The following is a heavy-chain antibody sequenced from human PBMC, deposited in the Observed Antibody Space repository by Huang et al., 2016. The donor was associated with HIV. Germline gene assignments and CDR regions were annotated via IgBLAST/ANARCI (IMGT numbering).Heavy chain of an antibody. CDR2: IYYSGDT. V-gene: IGHV4-39*01. Sequence: QLQLQESGPGLVRPSETLSLICTVSGGSITDSNYYWGWIRQPPGKGLEWIGSIYYSGDTDYNPSLKSRVTLSVDTSKTHFSLDIRSVAVADTAIYYCARHFGSWSGYFDSWGQGTLVPVSS. CDR3: ARHFGSWSGYFDS. J-gene: IGHJ4*02. CDR1: GGSITDSNYY. D-gene: IGHD3-10*01.